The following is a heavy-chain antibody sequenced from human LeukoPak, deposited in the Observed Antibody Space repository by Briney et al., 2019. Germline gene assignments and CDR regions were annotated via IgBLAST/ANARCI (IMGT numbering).Heavy chain of an antibody. CDR1: GGTFSSYA. Sequence: ASVTVSCKASGGTFSSYAISWVRQAPGQGLEWMGGIIPIFGTANYAQKSQGRVTITADESTSTAYMELSSLRSEDTAVYYCARGYKDQLLDWYFDLWGRGTLVTVSS. CDR2: IIPIFGTA. V-gene: IGHV1-69*13. CDR3: ARGYKDQLLDWYFDL. D-gene: IGHD2-2*01. J-gene: IGHJ2*01.